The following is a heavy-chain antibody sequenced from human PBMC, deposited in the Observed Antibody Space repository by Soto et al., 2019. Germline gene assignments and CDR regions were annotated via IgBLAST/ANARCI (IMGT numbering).Heavy chain of an antibody. CDR2: IYPGLSET. Sequence: PGESLKISCQASGYTFINNWIGWVRQKPGKGLEWLGIIYPGLSETRYSPSFRGHVTISVDKTLSTAYLQWDSLKASDTAMYYCARQPRGSSSSCSGAAHHYYGMDVWGQGTTVTVSS. CDR3: ARQPRGSSSSCSGAAHHYYGMDV. J-gene: IGHJ6*02. V-gene: IGHV5-51*01. D-gene: IGHD2-2*01. CDR1: GYTFINNW.